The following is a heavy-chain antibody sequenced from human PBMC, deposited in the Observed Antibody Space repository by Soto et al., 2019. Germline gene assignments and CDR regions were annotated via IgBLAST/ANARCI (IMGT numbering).Heavy chain of an antibody. CDR1: GGSLSNYY. D-gene: IGHD4-17*01. V-gene: IGHV4-59*01. Sequence: QVQLQESGPGLVKPSETLSLTCTVSGGSLSNYYWSWIRQPPGKGLEWIGHIYYSGRTNYNPSLKSRLTMSVDTSKNQVSLKLNSVTAADTAVYYCARNDHGGNPFYANWGQGTLVSVSS. J-gene: IGHJ4*02. CDR2: IYYSGRT. CDR3: ARNDHGGNPFYAN.